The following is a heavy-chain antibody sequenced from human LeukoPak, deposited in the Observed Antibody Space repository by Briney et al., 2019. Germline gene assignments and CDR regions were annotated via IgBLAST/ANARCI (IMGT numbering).Heavy chain of an antibody. D-gene: IGHD6-19*01. J-gene: IGHJ4*02. CDR1: GFTFSSYA. V-gene: IGHV3-23*01. CDR3: AKDLYSSGWCSFDY. CDR2: ISGSGGST. Sequence: GGSLRLSCAASGFTFSSYAMHWVRQAPGKGLEWVSAISGSGGSTYYADSVKGRFTISRDNSKNTLYLQMNSLRAEDTAVYYCAKDLYSSGWCSFDYWGQGTLVTVSS.